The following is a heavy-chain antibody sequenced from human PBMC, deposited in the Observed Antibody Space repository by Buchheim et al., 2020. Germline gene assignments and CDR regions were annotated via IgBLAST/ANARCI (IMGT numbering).Heavy chain of an antibody. V-gene: IGHV3-23*01. CDR1: GFTFSSYA. D-gene: IGHD5-18*01. CDR3: AKDLGYSYGSRGFDY. J-gene: IGHJ4*02. Sequence: EVQLLESGGGLVQPGGSLRLSCAASGFTFSSYAMSWVRQAPGKGLEWVSAISGSGGSTYYADSVKGRLTIYRDHSKNTPYLQMNSLRAEDTAVYYCAKDLGYSYGSRGFDYWGQGTL. CDR2: ISGSGGST.